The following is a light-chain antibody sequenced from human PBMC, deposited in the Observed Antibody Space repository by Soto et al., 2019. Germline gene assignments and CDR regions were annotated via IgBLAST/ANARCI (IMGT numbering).Light chain of an antibody. V-gene: IGKV3-20*01. CDR2: RAS. CDR3: QQYGTSRA. Sequence: DIVLTQSPGTLSLSPGERATLSCRASQSVSSNYLAWYQQKPGQAPRLLIYRASSRATGIPDRFSGSGSGTDFTLTISRLEPEDFAVYYCQQYGTSRAFGQGT. CDR1: QSVSSNY. J-gene: IGKJ1*01.